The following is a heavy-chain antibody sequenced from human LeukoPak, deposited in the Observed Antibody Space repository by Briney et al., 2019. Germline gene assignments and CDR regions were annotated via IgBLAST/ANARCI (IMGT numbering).Heavy chain of an antibody. CDR1: GFTFSSYG. J-gene: IGHJ4*02. CDR2: IRYDGSNK. Sequence: GGSLRLSCAASGFTFSSYGMHWVRQAPGKGLEWVAFIRYDGSNKYYADSVKGRFTISRDNSKNTLYLQMNSLRAEDTAVYYCAKDWIIGYCSSTSCYYWGQGTLVTVSS. CDR3: AKDWIIGYCSSTSCYY. D-gene: IGHD2-2*01. V-gene: IGHV3-30*02.